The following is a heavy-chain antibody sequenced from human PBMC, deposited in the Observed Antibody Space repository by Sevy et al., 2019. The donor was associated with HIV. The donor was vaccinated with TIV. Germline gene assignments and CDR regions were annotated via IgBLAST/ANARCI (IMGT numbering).Heavy chain of an antibody. CDR3: ARSRSYYDCRSGYGGYFDY. V-gene: IGHV3-30-3*01. Sequence: GGSLRLSCAASGFTFSSYAMHWVRQAPGKGLEWVAVISYDGSNKYYADSVKGRFTISRDNSKNTLYQQMNSLRAEDTAVYYCARSRSYYDCRSGYGGYFDYWGQGTLVTVSS. D-gene: IGHD3-3*01. J-gene: IGHJ4*02. CDR2: ISYDGSNK. CDR1: GFTFSSYA.